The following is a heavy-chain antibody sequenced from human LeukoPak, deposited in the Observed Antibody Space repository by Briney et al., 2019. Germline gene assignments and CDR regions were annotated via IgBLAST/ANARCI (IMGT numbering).Heavy chain of an antibody. CDR1: GGSISSYY. J-gene: IGHJ5*02. CDR2: IYTSGST. D-gene: IGHD4-4*01. V-gene: IGHV4-4*07. CDR3: ARDYIQVTTSGVHNWFDP. Sequence: PSETLSLTCTVSGGSISSYYWSWIRQPAGKGLEWIGRIYTSGSTNYNPSLKSRVTMSVDTSKNQFSLKLSSVTAADTAVYYCARDYIQVTTSGVHNWFDPWGQGTLVTVSS.